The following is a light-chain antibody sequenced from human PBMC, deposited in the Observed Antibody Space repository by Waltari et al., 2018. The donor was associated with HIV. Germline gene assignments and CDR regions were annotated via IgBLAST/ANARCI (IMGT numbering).Light chain of an antibody. CDR1: SSNIGAGYD. V-gene: IGLV1-40*01. CDR2: GNS. Sequence: QSVLTQPPSVSGAPGQRVTISCTGSSSNIGAGYDVHRDQQLPRTAPKLLIYGNSNRPSGVPDRFSGSKSGTSASLAITGLQAEDEADYYCQSYDSSLSEVFGTGTKVTVL. J-gene: IGLJ1*01. CDR3: QSYDSSLSEV.